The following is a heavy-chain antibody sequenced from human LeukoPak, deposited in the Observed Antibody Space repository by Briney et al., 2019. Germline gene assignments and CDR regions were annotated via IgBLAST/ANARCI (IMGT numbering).Heavy chain of an antibody. CDR3: ARSKGDVVVITSDSEYAFDI. Sequence: GESLKISCKGSGYSFTSYWIGWVRQMPGKGLEWMGIIYPGDSDTRYSPSFQGQVTISADKSISTAYLQWSSLKASDTAMYYCARSKGDVVVITSDSEYAFDIWGQGTMVTVSS. V-gene: IGHV5-51*01. CDR2: IYPGDSDT. J-gene: IGHJ3*02. CDR1: GYSFTSYW. D-gene: IGHD2-2*01.